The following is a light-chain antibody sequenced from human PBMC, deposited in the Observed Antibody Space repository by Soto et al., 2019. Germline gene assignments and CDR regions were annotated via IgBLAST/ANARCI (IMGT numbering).Light chain of an antibody. V-gene: IGLV2-14*01. CDR1: SSDVGGYNY. J-gene: IGLJ1*01. CDR3: SSYTSRSTFV. CDR2: DVS. Sequence: QSVLTQPASVSGSPGQSITISCTGSSSDVGGYNYVSWYQQHPGNAPKLMIYDVSNRPSGVSNRFSGSKSGNTASLTISGLQAEDEAVFYCSSYTSRSTFVFGSGTKVTVL.